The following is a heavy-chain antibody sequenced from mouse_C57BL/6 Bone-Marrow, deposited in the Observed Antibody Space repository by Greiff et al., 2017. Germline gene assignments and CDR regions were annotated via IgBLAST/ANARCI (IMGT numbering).Heavy chain of an antibody. V-gene: IGHV1-53*01. CDR3: AKDGCYTMDY. D-gene: IGHD2-3*01. CDR2: INPSNGGT. CDR1: GYTFTSYW. Sequence: QVQLQQPGTELVKPGASVKLSCKASGYTFTSYWMYWVKQRPGQGLEWIGNINPSNGGTNFNEKFKSKATLTVDKSSRTAYMQLSSQTSVDYGVYYCAKDGCYTMDYWGQGTSVTVSS. J-gene: IGHJ4*01.